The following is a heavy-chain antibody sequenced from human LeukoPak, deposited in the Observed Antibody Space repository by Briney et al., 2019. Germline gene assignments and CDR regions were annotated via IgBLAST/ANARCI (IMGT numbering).Heavy chain of an antibody. Sequence: PSETLSLTCTVSGGSISSYYWSWIRQPPGKGLEWIGYISYSGSTNYNPSLKSRVTISIDTSKNQFSLKLRSVTAADTAIYYCARQGYDILTGYIDTFDIWGQGTMVTVSS. CDR3: ARQGYDILTGYIDTFDI. V-gene: IGHV4-59*08. J-gene: IGHJ3*02. CDR1: GGSISSYY. CDR2: ISYSGST. D-gene: IGHD3-9*01.